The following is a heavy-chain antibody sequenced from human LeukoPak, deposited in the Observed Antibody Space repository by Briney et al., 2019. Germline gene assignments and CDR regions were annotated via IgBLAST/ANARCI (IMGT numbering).Heavy chain of an antibody. CDR1: GFTFSSYG. J-gene: IGHJ4*02. CDR3: ARVDSSGWYSYFDY. CDR2: IWYDGSNK. Sequence: GRSLRLSCAASGFTFSSYGMHWVRQAPGKGLEWVAVIWYDGSNKYYAGSVKGRFTISRDNSKNTLYLQMNSLRAEDTAVYYCARVDSSGWYSYFDYWGQGTLVTVSS. D-gene: IGHD6-19*01. V-gene: IGHV3-33*01.